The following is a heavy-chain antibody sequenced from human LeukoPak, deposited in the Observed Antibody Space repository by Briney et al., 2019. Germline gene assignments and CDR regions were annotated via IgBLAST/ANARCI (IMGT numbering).Heavy chain of an antibody. V-gene: IGHV3-23*01. CDR2: ISGSGGST. J-gene: IGHJ6*03. D-gene: IGHD2-15*01. CDR3: AKVGDCSGGSCYPNYYYYMDV. Sequence: PGGSLRLSCAASGFTFSSYAMSWVRQAPGKGLEWVSAISGSGGSTYYADSVKGRFTISRHNSKDTLYLQMNSLRAEDTAVYYCAKVGDCSGGSCYPNYYYYMDVWGKGTTVTVSS. CDR1: GFTFSSYA.